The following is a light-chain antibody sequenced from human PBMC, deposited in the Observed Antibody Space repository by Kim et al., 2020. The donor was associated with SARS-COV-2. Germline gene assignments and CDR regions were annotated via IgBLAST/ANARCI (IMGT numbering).Light chain of an antibody. Sequence: LSPGERATRSCRASQSVSSYLAWYQQRPGQAPRLLIYDASNRATGIPARFSRSESGTDFTLTISSLEPEDFAVYYCQQRTNWPITFGQGTRLEIK. V-gene: IGKV3-11*01. J-gene: IGKJ5*01. CDR1: QSVSSY. CDR2: DAS. CDR3: QQRTNWPIT.